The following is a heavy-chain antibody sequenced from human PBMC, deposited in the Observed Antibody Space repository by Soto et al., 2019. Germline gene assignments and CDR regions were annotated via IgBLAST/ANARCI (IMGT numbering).Heavy chain of an antibody. CDR3: ARGYRQSGYSSSWVFDY. Sequence: QVQLRESGPGLVKPSQTLSLTCTFSGGSSNSGGYYWNWIRQHPGKRLQWLGYMYYSESTYYNPFLTSRVIMSANPSENHFSLKLRSVTAADTAVYFCARGYRQSGYSSSWVFDYWGQGTLVNVSS. V-gene: IGHV4-31*03. J-gene: IGHJ4*02. CDR2: MYYSEST. CDR1: GGSSNSGGYY. D-gene: IGHD6-13*01.